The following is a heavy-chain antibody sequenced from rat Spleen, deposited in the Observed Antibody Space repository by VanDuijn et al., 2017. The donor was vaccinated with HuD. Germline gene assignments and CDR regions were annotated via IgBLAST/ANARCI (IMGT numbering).Heavy chain of an antibody. Sequence: QVLLQESGPGLVQPSQTLSLTCTVSGFSLTSYNVHWVRQPTGKGLEWMGIIWTAGSTDYNSALRSRLSISRDTSKSQVFLKMNNLQTEDTAMYFCATQHYYDGYYRDSWGQGVMVTVSS. CDR1: GFSLTSYN. V-gene: IGHV2-30*01. CDR2: IWTAGST. CDR3: ATQHYYDGYYRDS. J-gene: IGHJ2*01. D-gene: IGHD1-12*03.